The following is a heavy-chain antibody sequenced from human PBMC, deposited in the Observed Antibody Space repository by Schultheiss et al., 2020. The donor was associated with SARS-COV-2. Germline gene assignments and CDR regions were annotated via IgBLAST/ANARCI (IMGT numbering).Heavy chain of an antibody. CDR2: IKGDGSEV. D-gene: IGHD2-15*01. V-gene: IGHV3-7*01. CDR3: ARDWRCSGGSCYSS. Sequence: LSLTCAASGFTFSDYYMSWIRQAPGKGLEWVANIKGDGSEVHYVDSVKGRFTISRDNAKNSLYLQMNSLRDEDTAVYYCARDWRCSGGSCYSSWGQGTLVTVSS. CDR1: GFTFSDYY. J-gene: IGHJ5*02.